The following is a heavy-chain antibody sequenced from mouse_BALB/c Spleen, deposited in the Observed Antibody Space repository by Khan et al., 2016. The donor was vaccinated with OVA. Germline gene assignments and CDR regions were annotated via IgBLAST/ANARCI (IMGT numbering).Heavy chain of an antibody. CDR2: IYPGSGHT. Sequence: VQLQQSGAELVRPGTSVKISCKASGYAFTNYWLGWLNQRPGHGLEWIGNIYPGSGHTYYNEKFRGKATLTADKSSSTAYMQLSSLTSEDSAVYFCARSGGYSYYWYFDVWGAGTTVTVSS. V-gene: IGHV1-63*01. CDR1: GYAFTNYW. CDR3: ARSGGYSYYWYFDV. J-gene: IGHJ1*01. D-gene: IGHD2-3*01.